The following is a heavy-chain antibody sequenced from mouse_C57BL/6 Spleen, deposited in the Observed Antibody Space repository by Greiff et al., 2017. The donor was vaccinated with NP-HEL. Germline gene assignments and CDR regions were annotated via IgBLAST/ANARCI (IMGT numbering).Heavy chain of an antibody. Sequence: VQLKESGPELVKPGASVKISCKASGYSFTGYYMNWVKQSPEKSLEWIGEINPSTGGTTYNQKFKAKATLTVDKSSSTAYMQLKSLTSEDSAVYYCARLEVVAHFDYWGQGTTLTVSS. CDR2: INPSTGGT. J-gene: IGHJ2*01. CDR1: GYSFTGYY. CDR3: ARLEVVAHFDY. V-gene: IGHV1-42*01. D-gene: IGHD1-1*01.